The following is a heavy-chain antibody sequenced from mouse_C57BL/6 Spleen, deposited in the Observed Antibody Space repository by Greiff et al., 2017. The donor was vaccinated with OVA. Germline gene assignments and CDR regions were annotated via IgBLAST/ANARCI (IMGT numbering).Heavy chain of an antibody. CDR2: IDPANGNT. J-gene: IGHJ4*01. Sequence: DVKLQESVAELVRPGASVKLSCTASGFNIKNTYMHWVKQRPEQGLEWIGRIDPANGNTKYAPKFQGKATITADTSSNTAYLQLSSLTSEDTAIYYCARTLTTVVATSAMDYWGQGTSVTVSS. CDR3: ARTLTTVVATSAMDY. CDR1: GFNIKNTY. V-gene: IGHV14-3*01. D-gene: IGHD1-1*01.